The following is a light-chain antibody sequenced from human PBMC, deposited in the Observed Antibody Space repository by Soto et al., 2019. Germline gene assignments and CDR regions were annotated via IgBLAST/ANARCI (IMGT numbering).Light chain of an antibody. V-gene: IGKV1-39*01. CDR1: QSISSY. Sequence: DIQMTQSPSSLSASLGDRVTITCRASQSISSYLNWYQQKPGKAPKLLIYAASSLQSGVPSRFSGSGSGTDFTLTISSLQPEDFATYYCQQSYSTPFFGQGTRLEIK. CDR3: QQSYSTPF. CDR2: AAS. J-gene: IGKJ5*01.